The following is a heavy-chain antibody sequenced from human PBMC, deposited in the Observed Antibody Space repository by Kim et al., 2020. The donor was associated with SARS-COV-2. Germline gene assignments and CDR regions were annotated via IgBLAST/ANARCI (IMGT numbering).Heavy chain of an antibody. V-gene: IGHV3-23*01. J-gene: IGHJ6*02. D-gene: IGHD3-3*01. Sequence: KCRFTSARDNSKNTLYLQMNSLRAEDTAVYYCAKFSITIVGVVIVGGMDVWGQGTTVTVSS. CDR3: AKFSITIVGVVIVGGMDV.